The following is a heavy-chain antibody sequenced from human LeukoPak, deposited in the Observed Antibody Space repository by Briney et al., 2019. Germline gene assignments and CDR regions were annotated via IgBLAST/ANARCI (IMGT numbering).Heavy chain of an antibody. CDR2: ISCNSGSI. Sequence: ISCNSGSIGYADSVKGRFTISRDNAKNSLYLQMNSLRAEDTALYYCAKDGYGSGSNYGMDVWGQGTTVTVSS. CDR3: AKDGYGSGSNYGMDV. D-gene: IGHD3-10*01. V-gene: IGHV3-9*01. J-gene: IGHJ6*02.